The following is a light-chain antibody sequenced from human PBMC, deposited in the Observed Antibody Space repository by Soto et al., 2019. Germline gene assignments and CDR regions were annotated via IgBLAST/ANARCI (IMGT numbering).Light chain of an antibody. Sequence: EIVLTQSPATLSLSPGERATLSCRTSQSVSSYFAWYQQKPGRAPRLLIYDASNRATGIPARFIGSGSGTDFTLTISSLEPEDFAVDYCQQRSNWPTTFGQGPRLEIK. CDR2: DAS. V-gene: IGKV3-11*01. J-gene: IGKJ5*01. CDR1: QSVSSY. CDR3: QQRSNWPTT.